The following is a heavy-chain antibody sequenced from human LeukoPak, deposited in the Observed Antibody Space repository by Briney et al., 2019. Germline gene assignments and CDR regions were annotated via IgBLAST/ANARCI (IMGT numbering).Heavy chain of an antibody. D-gene: IGHD6-13*01. J-gene: IGHJ4*02. V-gene: IGHV3-30*03. Sequence: PGGSLRLSCAASGFTFSSYGMSWVRQAPGKGLEWVALIPYDGSNEYYADSVKGRFTVSRDNSKNTLYLQMNSLRAEDTAVYYCVRGAYSSSWLNFDYWGQGTLVTVSS. CDR3: VRGAYSSSWLNFDY. CDR1: GFTFSSYG. CDR2: IPYDGSNE.